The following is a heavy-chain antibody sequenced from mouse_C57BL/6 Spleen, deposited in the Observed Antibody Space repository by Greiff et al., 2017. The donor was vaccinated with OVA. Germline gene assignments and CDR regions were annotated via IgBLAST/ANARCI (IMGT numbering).Heavy chain of an antibody. CDR2: IDPSDSYT. V-gene: IGHV1-69*01. CDR1: GYTFTSYW. Sequence: VQLQQPGAELVMPGASVKLSCKASGYTFTSYWMHWVKQRPGQGLERIGEIDPSDSYTNYNQKFKGKSTLTVDKSSSTAYMQLSSLTSEDSAVYYCARWSNYGEGAMDYWGQGTSVTVSS. D-gene: IGHD2-5*01. CDR3: ARWSNYGEGAMDY. J-gene: IGHJ4*01.